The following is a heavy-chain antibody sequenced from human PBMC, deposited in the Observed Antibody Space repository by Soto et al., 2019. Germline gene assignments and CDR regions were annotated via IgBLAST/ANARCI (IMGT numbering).Heavy chain of an antibody. CDR2: TYYRSKWYN. J-gene: IGHJ3*02. CDR3: GRDRLSVACSDGLDI. V-gene: IGHV6-1*01. D-gene: IGHD6-19*01. Sequence: SQTLSLTCAISGDSVSSNSAAWNWIRQSPSRGLEWLGRTYYRSKWYNDYAVSVKSRITINPDTSKNQFSLQLNSVTPEDTAVFYCGRDRLSVACSDGLDIWGQGTTVTRLL. CDR1: GDSVSSNSAA.